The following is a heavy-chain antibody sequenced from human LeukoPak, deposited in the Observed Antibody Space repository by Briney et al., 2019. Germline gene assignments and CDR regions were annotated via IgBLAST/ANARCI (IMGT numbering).Heavy chain of an antibody. J-gene: IGHJ4*02. CDR1: GFTFIYYA. Sequence: GGSLRLSCSASGFTFIYYAMHWVPQAPGKGLEWVALIRYDGSNKYYADSVKGRFTISRDNSKNTLYLQMNSLRAEDTAVYYCARGDGYTDYWGQGTLVTVSS. V-gene: IGHV3-33*08. CDR3: ARGDGYTDY. CDR2: IRYDGSNK. D-gene: IGHD5-24*01.